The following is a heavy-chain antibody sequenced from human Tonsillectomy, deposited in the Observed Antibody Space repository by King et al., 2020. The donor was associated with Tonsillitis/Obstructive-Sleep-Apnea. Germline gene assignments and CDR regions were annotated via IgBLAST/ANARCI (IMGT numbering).Heavy chain of an antibody. CDR2: IGSRSSYT. CDR3: ARVDSSSWSATYFFDY. D-gene: IGHD6-13*01. CDR1: GFRFSDYY. Sequence: VQLVESGGGLVKPGGSLRLSCAASGFRFSDYYMSWIRQAPGKGLEWVSYIGSRSSYTKYADSVKGRFTISRDNAKNSLYLQMNSLRAEDTAVYYCARVDSSSWSATYFFDYWGLGTLVTVPS. J-gene: IGHJ4*02. V-gene: IGHV3-11*05.